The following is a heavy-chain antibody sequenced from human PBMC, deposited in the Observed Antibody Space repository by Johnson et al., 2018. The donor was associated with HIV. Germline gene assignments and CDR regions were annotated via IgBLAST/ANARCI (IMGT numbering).Heavy chain of an antibody. CDR2: IYSGGST. J-gene: IGHJ3*02. V-gene: IGHV3-66*01. CDR3: ARERNAAAGLDAFDI. D-gene: IGHD6-13*01. Sequence: EVQLVESGGGLVQPGGSLKLSCAASGFTVSSIYMSWVRQAPGKGLEWVSVIYSGGSTYYAHSVKGSFTISRANSKNTLYLQMDSLRAEDTAVYYWARERNAAAGLDAFDIWGQGTMVTVSS. CDR1: GFTVSSIY.